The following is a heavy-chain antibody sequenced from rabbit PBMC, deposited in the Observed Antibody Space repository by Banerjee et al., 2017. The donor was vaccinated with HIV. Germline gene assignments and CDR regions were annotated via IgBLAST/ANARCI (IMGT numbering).Heavy chain of an antibody. Sequence: GGDLVKPEGSLTLTCTASGIDFSTYYYMCWVRQAPGKGLEWIACIGTGSTDSTYYATWAEGRFTISKASWTTVTLQMTSLTAADTATYFCARDLAGVIGWNFNLWGPGTLVTVS. CDR3: ARDLAGVIGWNFNL. CDR1: GIDFSTYYY. D-gene: IGHD4-1*01. J-gene: IGHJ4*01. V-gene: IGHV1S40*01. CDR2: IGTGSTDST.